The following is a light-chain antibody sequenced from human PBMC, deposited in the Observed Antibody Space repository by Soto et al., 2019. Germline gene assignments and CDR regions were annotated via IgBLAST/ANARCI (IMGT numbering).Light chain of an antibody. CDR1: QSISIY. J-gene: IGKJ5*01. V-gene: IGKV1-39*01. Sequence: DIQMTQSPSSLSASVGDRVTITCRASQSISIYLNWYQQKPGKAPKLLMYAASSLQSGVPSRFSGSGSGTDFTLTIDSLQPEDSATYYCQQTYTTPSTTFGQGPRLAIK. CDR3: QQTYTTPSTT. CDR2: AAS.